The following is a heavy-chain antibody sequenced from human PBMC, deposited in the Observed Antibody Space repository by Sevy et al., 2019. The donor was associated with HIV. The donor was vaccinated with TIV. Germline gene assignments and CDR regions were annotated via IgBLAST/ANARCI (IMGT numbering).Heavy chain of an antibody. D-gene: IGHD6-6*01. CDR3: AGDSGARQSYYYYYMDV. CDR2: ISSSSSYK. V-gene: IGHV3-21*01. CDR1: GFTFSSYS. J-gene: IGHJ6*03. Sequence: GGSLRLSCAASGFTFSSYSMNWVRQAPGKGLEWVSSISSSSSYKYYADSVKGRFTISRDNAKNSLYLQMNSLRAEDTAVYYCAGDSGARQSYYYYYMDVWGKGTTVTVSS.